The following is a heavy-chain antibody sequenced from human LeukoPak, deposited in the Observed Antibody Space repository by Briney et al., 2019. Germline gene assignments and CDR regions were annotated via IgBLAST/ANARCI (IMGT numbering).Heavy chain of an antibody. CDR1: GFTFSSYD. CDR3: ARDRGSGILDY. J-gene: IGHJ4*02. D-gene: IGHD3-10*01. CDR2: IGTAGDT. Sequence: GGSLRLSCAASGFTFSSYDMHWVRHATGKGLEWVSAIGTAGDTYYPGSVKGRFTISRENAKNSLYLQMSSLRAGDTAVYYCARDRGSGILDYWGQGTLVTVSS. V-gene: IGHV3-13*01.